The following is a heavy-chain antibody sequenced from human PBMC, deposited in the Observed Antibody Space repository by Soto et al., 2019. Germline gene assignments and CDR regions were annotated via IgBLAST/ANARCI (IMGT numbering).Heavy chain of an antibody. Sequence: GGSLRLSCAASGFTFSSYWMSWVRQAPGKGLEWVANIKQDGSEKYYVDSVKGRFTISRDNAKNSLYLQMNSLRAEDTAVYYCAREYYDILTGYYDGGYYYYYMDVWGKGTTVTVSS. D-gene: IGHD3-9*01. V-gene: IGHV3-7*01. CDR2: IKQDGSEK. CDR1: GFTFSSYW. CDR3: AREYYDILTGYYDGGYYYYYMDV. J-gene: IGHJ6*03.